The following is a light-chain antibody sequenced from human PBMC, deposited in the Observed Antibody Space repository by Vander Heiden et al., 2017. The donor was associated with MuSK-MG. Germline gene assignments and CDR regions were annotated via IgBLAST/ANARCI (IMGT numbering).Light chain of an antibody. V-gene: IGKV3-11*01. Sequence: ENVFTQSPATLSLSPGERATLSCRASQSVSTYLAWYQQKPGQAPRLLIYDASNSATGIPARFSGSGSGTDFTLSISILKPEDFAVYYCQQRSGNLFTFGPGTKLDIK. CDR1: QSVSTY. J-gene: IGKJ3*01. CDR3: QQRSGNLFT. CDR2: DAS.